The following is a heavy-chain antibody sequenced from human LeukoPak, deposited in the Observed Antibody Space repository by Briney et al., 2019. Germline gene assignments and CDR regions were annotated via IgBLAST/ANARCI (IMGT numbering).Heavy chain of an antibody. V-gene: IGHV3-23*03. Sequence: GGSLRLSCAASGFTFSSYAMSWVRQAPGKGLEWVSVIYSASSAAYADSVKGRFTISRDNAKNSLYLQMNSLRAEDTAVYYCARESRYWGQGTLVTVSS. CDR3: ARESRY. J-gene: IGHJ4*02. CDR1: GFTFSSYA. CDR2: IYSASSA.